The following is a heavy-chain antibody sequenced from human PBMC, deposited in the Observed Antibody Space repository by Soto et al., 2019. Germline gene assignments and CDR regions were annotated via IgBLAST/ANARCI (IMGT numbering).Heavy chain of an antibody. Sequence: SETLSLTCTVSGGSISSYYWSWIRQPPGKGLEWIGYIYYSGSTNYNPSLKSRVTISVDTSKNQFSLKLSSVTAADTAVYYCARGNRYCSSTSCYSSYYYYYYMDVWGKGTTVTVSS. CDR2: IYYSGST. D-gene: IGHD2-2*02. CDR3: ARGNRYCSSTSCYSSYYYYYYMDV. V-gene: IGHV4-59*08. CDR1: GGSISSYY. J-gene: IGHJ6*03.